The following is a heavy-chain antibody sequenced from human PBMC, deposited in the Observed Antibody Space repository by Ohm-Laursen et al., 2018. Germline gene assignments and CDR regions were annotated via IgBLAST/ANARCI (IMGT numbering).Heavy chain of an antibody. Sequence: SLRLSCAASGFTFDDYAMHWVRQAPGKGLEWVSGISWNGGSIGYADSVKGRFTISRDNAKNSLYLQMNSLRAEDTALYYCAKDNSAFGELLSWGQGALVTVSS. CDR2: ISWNGGSI. J-gene: IGHJ4*02. CDR1: GFTFDDYA. V-gene: IGHV3-9*01. CDR3: AKDNSAFGELLS. D-gene: IGHD3-10*01.